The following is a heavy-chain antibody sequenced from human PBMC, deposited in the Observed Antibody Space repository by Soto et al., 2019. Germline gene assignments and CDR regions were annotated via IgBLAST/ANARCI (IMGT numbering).Heavy chain of an antibody. CDR3: ARGLTPYTAMVTLYHFGL. CDR2: IYGDDEK. CDR1: GFSLSTSGVG. Sequence: QITLKESGLTLVKPTQTLTMTCTFSGFSLSTSGVGVGWIRHPSGKALEWLALIYGDDEKRYNPSLKSRLTIHKATSQIHVDLTMPHLDHMDTATYYCARGLTPYTAMVTLYHFGLWGQGTLVTLSS. D-gene: IGHD5-18*01. V-gene: IGHV2-5*02. J-gene: IGHJ4*02.